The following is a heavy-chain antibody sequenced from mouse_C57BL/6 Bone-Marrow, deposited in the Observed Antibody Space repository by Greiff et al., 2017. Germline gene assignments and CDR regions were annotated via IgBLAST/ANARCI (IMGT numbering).Heavy chain of an antibody. V-gene: IGHV1-39*01. Sequence: EVKLMESGPELVKPGASVKISCKASGYSFTDYNMNWVKQSNGKSLVWIGVINPNYGTTSYNQKFKGKATLTVDQSSSTAYMQLNSLTSEDSAVYYCARGYDYDYAMDYWGQGTSVTVSS. J-gene: IGHJ4*01. D-gene: IGHD2-4*01. CDR3: ARGYDYDYAMDY. CDR1: GYSFTDYN. CDR2: INPNYGTT.